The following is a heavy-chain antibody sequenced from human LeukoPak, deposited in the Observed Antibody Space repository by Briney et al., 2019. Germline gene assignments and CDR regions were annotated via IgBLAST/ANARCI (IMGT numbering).Heavy chain of an antibody. J-gene: IGHJ4*02. Sequence: GGSLRLSCAASGFTFDDYAMHWVRQAPGKGLEWVSLISWDGGSTYYADSVKGRFTISRDNSKNSLYLQMNSLRAEDTALYYCAREGFYSIERKYYFDYWGQGTLVTVSS. D-gene: IGHD6-13*01. CDR2: ISWDGGST. CDR1: GFTFDDYA. CDR3: AREGFYSIERKYYFDY. V-gene: IGHV3-43D*03.